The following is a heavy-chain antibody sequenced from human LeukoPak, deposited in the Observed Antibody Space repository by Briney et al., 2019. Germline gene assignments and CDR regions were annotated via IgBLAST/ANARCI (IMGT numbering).Heavy chain of an antibody. CDR2: IYYSGST. Sequence: SETLSLTCTVSGGSISSYYWSWIRQPPGKGLEWIGYIYYSGSTNYNPSLKSRVTISVDTSKNQFSLKLSSVTAADTAVYYCARRNRLGYHYYMDVWGKGTTVTVSS. D-gene: IGHD1-14*01. CDR1: GGSISSYY. CDR3: ARRNRLGYHYYMDV. J-gene: IGHJ6*03. V-gene: IGHV4-59*01.